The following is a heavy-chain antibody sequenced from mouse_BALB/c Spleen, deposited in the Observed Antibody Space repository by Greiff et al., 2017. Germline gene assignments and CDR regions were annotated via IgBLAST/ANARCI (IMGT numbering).Heavy chain of an antibody. CDR2: ISYDGSN. Sequence: VQLQQSGPGLVKPSQSLSLTCSVTGYSITSGYYWNWIRQFPGNKLEWMGYISYDGSNNYNPSLKNRISITRDTSKNQFFLKLNSVTTEDTATYYCARRSSHFDVWGAGTTVTVSS. J-gene: IGHJ1*01. CDR1: GYSITSGYY. CDR3: ARRSSHFDV. V-gene: IGHV3-6*02. D-gene: IGHD1-1*01.